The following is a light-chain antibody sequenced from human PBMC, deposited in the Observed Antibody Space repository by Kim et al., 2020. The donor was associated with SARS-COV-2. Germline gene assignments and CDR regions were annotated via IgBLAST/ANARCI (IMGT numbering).Light chain of an antibody. Sequence: DIQMTQSPSSVSASVGDRVTITCRASQGISSWLAWYQQKPGEAPILLIYGASSLQRGVPSRFSGSGSGTDFTLTISSLQPEDSAAYYCQQTDTFPLTFGGGTKVDIE. CDR3: QQTDTFPLT. CDR2: GAS. J-gene: IGKJ4*01. V-gene: IGKV1-12*01. CDR1: QGISSW.